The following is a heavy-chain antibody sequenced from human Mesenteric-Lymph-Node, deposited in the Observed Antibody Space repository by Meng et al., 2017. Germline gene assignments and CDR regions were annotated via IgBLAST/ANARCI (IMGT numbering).Heavy chain of an antibody. CDR3: AREGGYAALELDY. J-gene: IGHJ4*02. CDR2: ISWNSGSI. Sequence: SLKISCAASGFTFDDYAMHWVRQAPGKGLEWVSGISWNSGSIGYADSVKGRFTISRDNSKNSLYLQMNSLRAEDTAVYYCAREGGYAALELDYWGQGTLVTVSS. V-gene: IGHV3-9*01. D-gene: IGHD5-18*01. CDR1: GFTFDDYA.